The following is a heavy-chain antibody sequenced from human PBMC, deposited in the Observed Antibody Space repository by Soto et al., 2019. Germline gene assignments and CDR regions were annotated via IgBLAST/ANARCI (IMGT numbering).Heavy chain of an antibody. CDR3: ARHRQGYDSNYHDY. CDR1: GGSISSYY. Sequence: QVQLQESGPGLVKPSETLSLTCTVSGGSISSYYWSWIRQPPGKGLEWIGYIYYSGSTNYNPSLKSRVTISVDTSKNQFSLKLSSVTAADTAVYYCARHRQGYDSNYHDYWGQGTLVTVSS. V-gene: IGHV4-59*08. J-gene: IGHJ4*02. CDR2: IYYSGST. D-gene: IGHD5-12*01.